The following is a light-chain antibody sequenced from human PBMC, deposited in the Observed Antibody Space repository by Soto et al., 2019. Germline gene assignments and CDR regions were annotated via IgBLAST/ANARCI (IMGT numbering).Light chain of an antibody. CDR2: DAS. CDR3: QQYNNWPPWT. Sequence: EIVMTQSPATLSVSPWERATLSCSASQSISSNVAWFQQKPGQSPRLLIYDASSRATGILARFRGSVSGTEFTITLSSLQSEDFAVYYCQQYNNWPPWTFAQGTK. CDR1: QSISSN. V-gene: IGKV3-15*01. J-gene: IGKJ1*01.